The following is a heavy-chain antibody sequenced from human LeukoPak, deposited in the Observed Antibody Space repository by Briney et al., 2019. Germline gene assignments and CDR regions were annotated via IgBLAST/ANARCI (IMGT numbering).Heavy chain of an antibody. D-gene: IGHD3-16*01. Sequence: PSETLSLTCAVSGVSLSDYSWSWIRQPPGKGLEWIGYISYSGSTNYNPSPKSGVTTSLETSKNNFSLKLRSVTAADTAAYYSARAGRGDYIWGSSSFAYWGQGTLVTVSS. CDR3: ARAGRGDYIWGSSSFAY. V-gene: IGHV4-59*01. J-gene: IGHJ4*02. CDR1: GVSLSDYS. CDR2: ISYSGST.